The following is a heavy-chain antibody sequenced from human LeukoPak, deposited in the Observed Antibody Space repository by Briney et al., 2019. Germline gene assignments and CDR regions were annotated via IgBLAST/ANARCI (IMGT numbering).Heavy chain of an antibody. J-gene: IGHJ4*02. V-gene: IGHV4-59*01. CDR3: AREWRGVDTAMAFDH. CDR1: GASIEIYY. D-gene: IGHD5-18*01. Sequence: SETLSLTCSVSGASIEIYYWSWIRQTPGKGLEWIGYSYNSESSNYNPSLKSRVTISVDTSKNQFSLKLYSVTAADTVVYYCAREWRGVDTAMAFDHWGQGTLVTVSS. CDR2: SYNSESS.